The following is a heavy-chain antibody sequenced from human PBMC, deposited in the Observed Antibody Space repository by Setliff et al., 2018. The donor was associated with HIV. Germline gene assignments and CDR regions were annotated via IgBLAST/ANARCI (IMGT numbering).Heavy chain of an antibody. D-gene: IGHD5-12*01. Sequence: PSETLSLTCAVYGGSFSGYYWSWIRQPPGKGLEWVGEINHSGSTNYNMSLWSRVTISLDASRKQFSLMLTAVTPADTAVYYCARGSGHSGFDLNFDYWGRGTLVTVSS. CDR1: GGSFSGYY. J-gene: IGHJ4*02. CDR3: ARGSGHSGFDLNFDY. CDR2: INHSGST. V-gene: IGHV4-34*01.